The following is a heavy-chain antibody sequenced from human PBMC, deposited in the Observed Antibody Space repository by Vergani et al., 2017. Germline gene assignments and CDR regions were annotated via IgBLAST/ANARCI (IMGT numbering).Heavy chain of an antibody. CDR2: IYTSGST. D-gene: IGHD2-2*02. CDR1: GGSISSGSYY. Sequence: QVQLQESGPGLVKPSQTLSLTCTVSGGSISSGSYYWSWIRQPAGKGLEWIGRIYTSGSTNYNPSLKSRVTISVATSKNQFSLKLSSVTAADTAVYYCARDRYCSSTSCYKGDFYYYYMDVWGKGTTVTVSS. V-gene: IGHV4-61*02. J-gene: IGHJ6*03. CDR3: ARDRYCSSTSCYKGDFYYYYMDV.